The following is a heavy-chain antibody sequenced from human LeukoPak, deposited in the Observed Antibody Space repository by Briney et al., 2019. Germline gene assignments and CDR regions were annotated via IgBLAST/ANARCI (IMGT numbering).Heavy chain of an antibody. CDR1: GDSLSSDY. V-gene: IGHV4-4*08. J-gene: IGHJ1*01. CDR3: AGRGQRYFRD. Sequence: PSETLSLTCTVSGDSLSSDYWSWIRQPPGKGLDGIGYIYRFGNTNYNPSLMRRVTISLDTSKKQLSLNLTSVTAADTAVYYCAGRGQRYFRDWGQGTLVTVSS. CDR2: IYRFGNT.